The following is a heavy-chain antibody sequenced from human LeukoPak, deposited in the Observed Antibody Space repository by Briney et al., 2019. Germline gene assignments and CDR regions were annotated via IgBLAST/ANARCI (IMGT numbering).Heavy chain of an antibody. Sequence: PGGSLRLSCAASGFTFSSYAMHWVRQAPGKGLEYVSAISSNGGSTYYANSVKGRFTISRDNSKNTLYLQMGSLRAEDMAVHYCARDMGLRGAFDIWGQGTMVTVSS. J-gene: IGHJ3*02. CDR3: ARDMGLRGAFDI. CDR1: GFTFSSYA. V-gene: IGHV3-64*01. D-gene: IGHD3-10*01. CDR2: ISSNGGST.